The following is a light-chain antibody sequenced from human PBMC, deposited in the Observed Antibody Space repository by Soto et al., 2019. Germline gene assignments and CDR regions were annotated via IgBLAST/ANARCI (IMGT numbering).Light chain of an antibody. CDR1: QSVSSY. J-gene: IGKJ1*01. Sequence: EMVMTQSPATLSVSPGERVTLSCRASQSVSSYLAWYQQKPGQPPRLLIHVASTRAAGIPARFSGSGSGTEFTLTISSLQSEDFAVYYCQQYNDWPPRFGQGTKVEIK. V-gene: IGKV3-15*01. CDR3: QQYNDWPPR. CDR2: VAS.